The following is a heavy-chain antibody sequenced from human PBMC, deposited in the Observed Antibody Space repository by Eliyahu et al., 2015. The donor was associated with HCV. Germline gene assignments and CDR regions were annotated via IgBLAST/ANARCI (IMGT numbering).Heavy chain of an antibody. CDR2: IDPSDSYT. D-gene: IGHD3-16*01. Sequence: EVKLVQSXAEVKKPGESLRISCQGFGYSFSAYWISWVRQLPGKGLEGMGRIDPSDSYTNYSPSVQGHVTISADKSIKTAYVQWSSLKASDTGMYFCAVHPSMITFGGARFDFWGQGTLVTVSS. J-gene: IGHJ4*02. V-gene: IGHV5-10-1*03. CDR3: AVHPSMITFGGARFDF. CDR1: GYSFSAYW.